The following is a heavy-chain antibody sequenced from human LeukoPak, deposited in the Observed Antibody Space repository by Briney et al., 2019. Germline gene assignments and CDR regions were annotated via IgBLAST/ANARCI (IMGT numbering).Heavy chain of an antibody. CDR2: VNSNSGGT. CDR1: GYRFSDYD. CDR3: ARGYCSGGSCYHFDS. D-gene: IGHD2-15*01. J-gene: IGHJ4*02. V-gene: IGHV1-2*02. Sequence: ASVKVSCKASGYRFSDYDMHWVRQAPGQGLEWMGWVNSNSGGTHYAQNFEVRVTMTRDTSISTAYMELSRLKIDDTALYYCARGYCSGGSCYHFDSWGQGTLVIVSS.